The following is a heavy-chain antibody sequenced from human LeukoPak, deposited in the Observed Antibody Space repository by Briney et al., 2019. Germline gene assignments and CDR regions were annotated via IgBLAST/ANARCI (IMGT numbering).Heavy chain of an antibody. CDR3: AKSWCYDSSGYYPFDY. V-gene: IGHV3-23*01. CDR1: GFTFSSCA. D-gene: IGHD3-22*01. J-gene: IGHJ4*02. Sequence: PGGSLRLSCAASGFTFSSCAMSWVRQALGKGLEWVSTINGSGGSTYYADSVKGRFTISRDNSKNTLYLQMNSLRAEDTAVYYCAKSWCYDSSGYYPFDYWGQGTLVTVSS. CDR2: INGSGGST.